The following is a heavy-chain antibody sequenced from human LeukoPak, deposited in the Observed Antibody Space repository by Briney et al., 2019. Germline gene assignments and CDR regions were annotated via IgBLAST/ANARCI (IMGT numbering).Heavy chain of an antibody. J-gene: IGHJ4*02. V-gene: IGHV5-51*01. D-gene: IGHD6-13*01. CDR3: ARHLPYSNNWYATDY. CDR2: IYPGDSDT. CDR1: GYSFTSYW. Sequence: GESLKISCKGSGYSFTSYWIAWVRQMPGKGLEWMGIIYPGDSDTRYSPSFQGQVTIPADKSISTAYLQWSSLQASDTARYYCARHLPYSNNWYATDYWGQGTLVTVSS.